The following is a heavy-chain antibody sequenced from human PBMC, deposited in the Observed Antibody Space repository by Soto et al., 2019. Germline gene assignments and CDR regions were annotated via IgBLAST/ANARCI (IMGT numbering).Heavy chain of an antibody. D-gene: IGHD3-22*01. CDR2: ISGSGVST. V-gene: IGHV3-23*01. CDR1: GFTFSSYA. J-gene: IGHJ3*02. CDR3: ARDTDSSGYYYFDAFDI. Sequence: PGGSLRLSCAASGFTFSSYAMSWVRQAPGKGLEWVSAISGSGVSTYYADSVKGRFTISRDNSKNTLYLQMNSLRAEDTAVYYCARDTDSSGYYYFDAFDIWGQGTMVTVSS.